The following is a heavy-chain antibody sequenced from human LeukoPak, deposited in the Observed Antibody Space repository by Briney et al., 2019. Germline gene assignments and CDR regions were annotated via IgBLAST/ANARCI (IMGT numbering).Heavy chain of an antibody. D-gene: IGHD1-1*01. CDR2: INPNSGDT. V-gene: IGHV1-2*02. J-gene: IGHJ3*02. CDR3: ASPRIRNVFDI. CDR1: GYTFTDYY. Sequence: ASVKVSCKASGYTFTDYYTHWVRQAPGQGLEWMAWINPNSGDTHYAQKFHGRVILTRDTSISTAYMELSRLRSDDTAVYYCASPRIRNVFDIWGQGTTVTVSS.